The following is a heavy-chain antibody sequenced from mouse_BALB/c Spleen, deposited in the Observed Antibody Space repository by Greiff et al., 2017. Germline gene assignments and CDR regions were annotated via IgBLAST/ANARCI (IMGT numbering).Heavy chain of an antibody. V-gene: IGHV14-3*02. CDR2: IDPANGNT. J-gene: IGHJ3*01. CDR1: GFNIKDTY. Sequence: VQLKESGAELVKPGASVKLSCTASGFNIKDTYMHWVKQRPEQGLEWIGRIDPANGNTKYDPKFQGKATITADTSSNTAYLQLSSLTSEDTAVYYCARGYYGFAYWGQGTLVTVSA. D-gene: IGHD2-3*01. CDR3: ARGYYGFAY.